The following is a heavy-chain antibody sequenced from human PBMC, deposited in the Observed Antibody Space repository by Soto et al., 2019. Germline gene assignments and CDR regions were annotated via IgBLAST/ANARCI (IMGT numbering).Heavy chain of an antibody. V-gene: IGHV1-69*12. J-gene: IGHJ5*01. CDR3: ARLWGIADHDS. CDR1: GITFKTYS. Sequence: QVQLVQSGAEVKKPGSSVKVSCKSSGITFKTYSVSWVRQAPGHGLEWMGGVIPILGKPMYAKKFQDRFTTTAEESSQTVFMELTSLTSDDTAVYYCARLWGIADHDSWGQGTRVTVSS. D-gene: IGHD2-21*01. CDR2: VIPILGKP.